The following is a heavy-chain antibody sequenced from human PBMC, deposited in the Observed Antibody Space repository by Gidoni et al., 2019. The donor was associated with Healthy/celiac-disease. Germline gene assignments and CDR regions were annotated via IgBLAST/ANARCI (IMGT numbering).Heavy chain of an antibody. CDR2: IYYSGST. CDR1: GGSISSYY. J-gene: IGHJ4*02. CDR3: ARGPGIAAAGPPGRY. Sequence: QVQLQESGPGRVKPSETLSLTCTVSGGSISSYYWSWIRQPPGKGLAWIGYIYYSGSTNYNPSLKSRVTISVDTSKNQFSLKLSSVTAADTAVYYCARGPGIAAAGPPGRYWGQGTLVTVSS. V-gene: IGHV4-59*01. D-gene: IGHD6-13*01.